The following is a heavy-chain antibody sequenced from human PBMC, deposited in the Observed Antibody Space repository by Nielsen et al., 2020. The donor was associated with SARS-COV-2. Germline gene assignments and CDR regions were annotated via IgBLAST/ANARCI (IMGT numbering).Heavy chain of an antibody. Sequence: GESLKISCAASGFTFSSYDILWVRQATGKGLEWVSTIDTSGDTFYPDSVKGRFTISRDNAKNSLYLQMNSLRAEDTAVYYCASGPTVSSGYYFDYWGQGTLVTVSS. CDR3: ASGPTVSSGYYFDY. CDR1: GFTFSSYD. V-gene: IGHV3-13*04. CDR2: IDTSGDT. J-gene: IGHJ4*02. D-gene: IGHD3-22*01.